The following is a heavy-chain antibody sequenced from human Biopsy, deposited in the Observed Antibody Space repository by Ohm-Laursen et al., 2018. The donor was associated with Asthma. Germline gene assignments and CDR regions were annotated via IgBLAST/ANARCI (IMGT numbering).Heavy chain of an antibody. J-gene: IGHJ1*01. CDR2: ISYSGST. V-gene: IGHV4-61*01. CDR3: ARGVVYGGDSYAEYFQH. D-gene: IGHD4-23*01. CDR1: GGSVSSGSHY. Sequence: PGTLSLTCTVSGGSVSSGSHYWSWIRQPPGKGLEWIGYISYSGSTNYNPSLKSRVTISVDTSKNQFFLRLSSVTAADTAVYYCARGVVYGGDSYAEYFQHWGQGTLVTVSS.